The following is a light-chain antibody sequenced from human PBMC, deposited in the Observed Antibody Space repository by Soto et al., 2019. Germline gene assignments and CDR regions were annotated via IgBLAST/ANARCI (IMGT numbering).Light chain of an antibody. CDR1: QSVSSN. CDR2: GAS. V-gene: IGKV3-15*01. J-gene: IGKJ1*01. CDR3: QQYNNWWT. Sequence: EIVMTQSPATLSVSPGERATLSCRASQSVSSNLAWYQQKPCQAPRLLIYGASTRATGIPDRFSGSGSGTEFTLTISSLQSEDFAVYYWQQYNNWWTFGQGTKVEIK.